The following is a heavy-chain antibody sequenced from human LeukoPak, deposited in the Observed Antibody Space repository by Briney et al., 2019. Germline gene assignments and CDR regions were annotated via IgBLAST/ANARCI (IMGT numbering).Heavy chain of an antibody. Sequence: GGSLRLSCAASGLTFSGYGMHWVRQAPGKGLEWVAVIWYDGSNKYYADSVKGRFTISRDNSKSTLYLQMNSLRAEDTAVYYCARGQSSGWKGGKDFDYWGQGTLVTVSS. CDR2: IWYDGSNK. D-gene: IGHD6-19*01. CDR3: ARGQSSGWKGGKDFDY. J-gene: IGHJ4*02. CDR1: GLTFSGYG. V-gene: IGHV3-33*01.